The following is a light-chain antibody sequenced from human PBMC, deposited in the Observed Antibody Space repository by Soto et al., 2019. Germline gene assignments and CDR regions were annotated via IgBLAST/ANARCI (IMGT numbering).Light chain of an antibody. CDR1: QTISTW. Sequence: DIQVTQSPSTLSASVGDRVTITCRASQTISTWMAWYQQKPGKAPKLLTYDASTLESGVPSRFSGSGSGTEFTLTINRLEPEDFAVYYCQQYDSSPRTFGQGTKVDIK. V-gene: IGKV1-5*01. J-gene: IGKJ1*01. CDR3: QQYDSSPRT. CDR2: DAS.